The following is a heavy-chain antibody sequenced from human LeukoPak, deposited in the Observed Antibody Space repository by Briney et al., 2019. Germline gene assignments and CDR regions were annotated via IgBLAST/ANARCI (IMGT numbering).Heavy chain of an antibody. CDR3: AKRHSLLVAQDFDN. CDR1: GFTFSSYI. Sequence: GGSLRLSCAASGFTFSSYIMNWVRQAPGKGLEWVSSIGGGGRTTYYADSVRGRFTISRDNSKNILYLQMNSLRAEDTAVYYCAKRHSLLVAQDFDNWGQGTLVTVSS. D-gene: IGHD5-12*01. CDR2: IGGGGRTT. J-gene: IGHJ4*02. V-gene: IGHV3-23*01.